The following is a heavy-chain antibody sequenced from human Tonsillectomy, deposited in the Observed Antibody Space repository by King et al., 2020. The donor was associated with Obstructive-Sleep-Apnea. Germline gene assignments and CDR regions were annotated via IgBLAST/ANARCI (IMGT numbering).Heavy chain of an antibody. Sequence: EVQLVESGGDLVQAGGSLRLSCAASGLTVSNNYMSWVRQAPGKGLEWVSVIYSGGRTYYADSVKGRFTISRDNSNNTLHLQMNSLRVEDTALYYCEGGQPGSSDDYWGQGTLVTVSS. CDR1: GLTVSNNY. D-gene: IGHD3-10*01. CDR2: IYSGGRT. CDR3: EGGQPGSSDDY. V-gene: IGHV3-66*01. J-gene: IGHJ4*02.